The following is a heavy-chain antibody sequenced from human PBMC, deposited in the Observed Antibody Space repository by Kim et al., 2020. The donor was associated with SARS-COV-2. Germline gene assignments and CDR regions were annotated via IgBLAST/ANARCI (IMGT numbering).Heavy chain of an antibody. D-gene: IGHD2-15*01. CDR2: I. V-gene: IGHV3-11*04. Sequence: IRYADSVKGRFTVARDNAKRSLSLQMDSLRDEDTAVYYCARTARIADYWGQGTLVTVSS. CDR3: ARTARIADY. J-gene: IGHJ4*02.